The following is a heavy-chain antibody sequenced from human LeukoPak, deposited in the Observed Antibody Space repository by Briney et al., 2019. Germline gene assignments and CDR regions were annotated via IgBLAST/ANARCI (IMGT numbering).Heavy chain of an antibody. CDR3: AWGVSSGYPFDP. CDR2: IYTSGGTSGST. CDR1: GGSISSGNYY. V-gene: IGHV4-61*02. J-gene: IGHJ5*02. Sequence: SETLSLTCTVSGGSISSGNYYWRWIRQPAGKGLEWIGRIYTSGGTSGSTYYNPSLKRRVALSVDTSKNQFSLKMSSVTAADTAVSYCAWGVSSGYPFDPWGQGTLVTASS. D-gene: IGHD3-22*01.